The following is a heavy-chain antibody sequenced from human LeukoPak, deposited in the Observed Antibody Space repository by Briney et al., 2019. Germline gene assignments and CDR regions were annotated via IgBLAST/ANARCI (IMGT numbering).Heavy chain of an antibody. CDR3: ARGGLRAGTGGFDP. V-gene: IGHV1-8*01. Sequence: GASVKVSCKASGYTFIDYDINWVRQATGQGLEWMGWMNSKSGDTGYAQKFQGRVTMTRKTSTSTAYMELGSLRSEDTAVYYCARGGLRAGTGGFDPWGQGTLVIVSS. D-gene: IGHD6-13*01. CDR2: MNSKSGDT. J-gene: IGHJ5*02. CDR1: GYTFIDYD.